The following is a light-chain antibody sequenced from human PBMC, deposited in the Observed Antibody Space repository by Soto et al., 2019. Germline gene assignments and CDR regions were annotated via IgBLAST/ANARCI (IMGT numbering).Light chain of an antibody. J-gene: IGKJ1*01. CDR2: DAS. V-gene: IGKV3-11*01. Sequence: EIVVTQSPVTRSLSAVEIASLSCRASQSVSSYLAWYQQKPGQAPRLLIYDASNRATGIPARFSGSGSGTDFTLTISSLEPEDFAVYYCQQRSNWPRTFGQGTKVDIK. CDR1: QSVSSY. CDR3: QQRSNWPRT.